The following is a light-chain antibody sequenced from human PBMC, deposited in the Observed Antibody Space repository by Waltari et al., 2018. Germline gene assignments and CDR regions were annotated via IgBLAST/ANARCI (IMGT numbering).Light chain of an antibody. CDR1: QSVSSIY. Sequence: EIVLTQSPGTLSLSPGERATLSCRASQSVSSIYIAWYQQKPGQAPRLLIYGASSRATGIPDRFSGSGSGTDFTLTISRLEPEDFAVYYCQQYGSSPTFGGGTKVEIK. V-gene: IGKV3-20*01. CDR2: GAS. J-gene: IGKJ4*01. CDR3: QQYGSSPT.